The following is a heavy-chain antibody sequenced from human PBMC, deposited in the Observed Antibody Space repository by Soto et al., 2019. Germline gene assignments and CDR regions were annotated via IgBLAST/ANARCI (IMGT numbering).Heavy chain of an antibody. Sequence: QVQLVQSGAEVKKPGSSVKVSCKASGGTFSSYTISWVRQAPGQGLEWMGRIIPILGIANYAQKFQGRVTITADKAPSTAYMELSSLRSEDTAVYYCASNPDTNLVVVPAALDVWGQGTTVTVSS. D-gene: IGHD2-2*01. V-gene: IGHV1-69*02. J-gene: IGHJ6*02. CDR3: ASNPDTNLVVVPAALDV. CDR1: GGTFSSYT. CDR2: IIPILGIA.